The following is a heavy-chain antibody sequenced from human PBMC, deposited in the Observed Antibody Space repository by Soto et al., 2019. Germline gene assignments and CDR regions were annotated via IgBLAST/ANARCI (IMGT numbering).Heavy chain of an antibody. CDR3: ARGDIVVVPSQARVERDYYYYGMDV. Sequence: SETLSLTCAVSGGSISSSNWWSWVRQPPGKGLEWIGEIYHSGSTNYNPSLKSRVTISVDTSKNQFSLKLSSVTAADTAVYYCARGDIVVVPSQARVERDYYYYGMDVWGQGTTVTVSS. CDR2: IYHSGST. V-gene: IGHV4-4*02. J-gene: IGHJ6*02. CDR1: GGSISSSNW. D-gene: IGHD2-2*01.